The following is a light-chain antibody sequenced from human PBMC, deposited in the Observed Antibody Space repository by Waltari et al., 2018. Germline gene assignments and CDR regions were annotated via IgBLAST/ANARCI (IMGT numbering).Light chain of an antibody. V-gene: IGLV3-25*03. Sequence: SFELTQPPSVSVSPGQTARITCSGDSLSTQYSNWYQQKPGQAPQLVIYKDRERPSGIPERFSGSTSGTTVTLTISGVEAEDEADYYCQSADSSVDYILVFGEGTKLTVL. CDR1: SLSTQY. CDR3: QSADSSVDYILV. J-gene: IGLJ2*01. CDR2: KDR.